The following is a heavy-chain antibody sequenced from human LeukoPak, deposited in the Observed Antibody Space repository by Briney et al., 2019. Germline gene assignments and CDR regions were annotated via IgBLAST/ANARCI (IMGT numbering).Heavy chain of an antibody. Sequence: PSETLSLTCTVSGGSISSSSYYWGWLRQPPGRGLEWLGSIYYSGSTYYNPSLKSRVTISVGTSKNQFSLKLSSVTAADTAVYYCARLVGVEYYYDSSGYYPNSFDYWGQGTLVTVSS. CDR3: ARLVGVEYYYDSSGYYPNSFDY. D-gene: IGHD3-22*01. CDR1: GGSISSSSYY. J-gene: IGHJ4*02. CDR2: IYYSGST. V-gene: IGHV4-39*01.